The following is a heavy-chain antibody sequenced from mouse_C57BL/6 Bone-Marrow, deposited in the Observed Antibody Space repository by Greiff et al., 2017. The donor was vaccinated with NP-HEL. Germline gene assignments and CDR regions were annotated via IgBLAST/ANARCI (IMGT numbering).Heavy chain of an antibody. CDR3: TRDYYYGSSLFAY. D-gene: IGHD1-1*01. Sequence: VQLQQSGTVLARPGASVKMSCKTSGYTFTSYWMHWVKQRPGQGLEWIGAIYPGNSDTSYNQKFKGKAKLTAVTSASTAYMELSGLTNEDSAVYYCTRDYYYGSSLFAYWGQGTLVTVSA. CDR2: IYPGNSDT. CDR1: GYTFTSYW. J-gene: IGHJ3*01. V-gene: IGHV1-5*01.